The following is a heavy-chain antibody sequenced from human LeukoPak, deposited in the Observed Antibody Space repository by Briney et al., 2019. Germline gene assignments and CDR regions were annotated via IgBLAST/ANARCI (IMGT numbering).Heavy chain of an antibody. J-gene: IGHJ4*02. CDR3: ARDRMADKAAIY. CDR2: INPNSGGT. Sequence: ASVKVSCKASGYIFTDYYIYWVRQAPGQGPEWMGWINPNSGGTKYAQKFQGRVTLTRDTSISTVYMEVSRLTSDDTAIYYCARDRMADKAAIYWGQGTLVTVSS. CDR1: GYIFTDYY. V-gene: IGHV1-2*02. D-gene: IGHD2-15*01.